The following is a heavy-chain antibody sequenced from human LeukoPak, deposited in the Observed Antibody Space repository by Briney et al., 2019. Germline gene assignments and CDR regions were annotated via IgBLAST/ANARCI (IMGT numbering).Heavy chain of an antibody. J-gene: IGHJ5*02. V-gene: IGHV1-24*01. CDR2: FDPEDGET. CDR1: GYTLTELS. D-gene: IGHD2-15*01. Sequence: PWASVKVSCKVSGYTLTELSMHWVRQAPGKGLEWMGGFDPEDGETIYAQKFQGRVTMTEDTSTDTAYMELSSLRSDDTAVYYCARGRVVVAALAKIWFDPWGQGTLVTVSS. CDR3: ARGRVVVAALAKIWFDP.